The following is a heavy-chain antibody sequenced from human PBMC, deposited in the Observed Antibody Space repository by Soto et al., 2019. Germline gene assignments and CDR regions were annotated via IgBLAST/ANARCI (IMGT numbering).Heavy chain of an antibody. D-gene: IGHD3-10*01. J-gene: IGHJ6*02. CDR2: ISTYTGNT. CDR3: ARGYYYGSGRPTPGGMDV. V-gene: IGHV1-18*01. Sequence: QVHLVQSGAEVKKPGASVKVSCKASGYTFTNYDINWVRQAPGQGPEWMGWISTYTGNTNYAQKLQGRVTMTTDTSTSTAYMELRSLRSDDTAVDYCARGYYYGSGRPTPGGMDVWGQGTTVTVSS. CDR1: GYTFTNYD.